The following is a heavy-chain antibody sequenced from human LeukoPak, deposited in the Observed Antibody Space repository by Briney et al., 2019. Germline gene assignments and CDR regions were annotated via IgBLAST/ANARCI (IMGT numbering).Heavy chain of an antibody. Sequence: SETLSLICAVSGYSISSGYYWGWIRQPPGKGLEWIGSIYHSGSTYYNPSLKSRVTISVDTSKNQFSLKLSSVTAADTAVYYCARQGPQYYDYVWGSYRDYYYYYMDVWGKGTTVTVSS. CDR1: GYSISSGYY. CDR3: ARQGPQYYDYVWGSYRDYYYYYMDV. V-gene: IGHV4-38-2*01. J-gene: IGHJ6*03. CDR2: IYHSGST. D-gene: IGHD3-16*02.